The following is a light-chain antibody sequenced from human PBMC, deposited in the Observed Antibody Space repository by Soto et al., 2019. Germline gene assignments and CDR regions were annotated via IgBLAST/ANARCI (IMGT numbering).Light chain of an antibody. CDR1: QSISSW. CDR2: HAY. CDR3: QQYNSYPWT. V-gene: IGKV1-5*01. J-gene: IGKJ1*01. Sequence: DTQMTQSPSTLSASVGDRVPFTCRPSQSISSWLAWYQQKPGKAPKLLIYHAYSLESGVPSRFSGSESGTEFTLTINSLQPDDFATYYCQQYNSYPWTFGQGTKVDNK.